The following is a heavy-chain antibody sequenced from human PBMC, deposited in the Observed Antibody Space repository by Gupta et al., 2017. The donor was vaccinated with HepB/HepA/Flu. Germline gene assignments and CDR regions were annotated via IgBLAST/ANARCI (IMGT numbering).Heavy chain of an antibody. V-gene: IGHV4-59*01. J-gene: IGHJ4*02. Sequence: QVQLQESGPGLVKPPETRSLTCTFFGGSIRNYYWGWVRQAPGKGPEWIAYIYSTGSTSYNPSLKSRVTISVDTSKNHFSLKVSSVTAADTAVYFCARAGHNFDVDYWGQGTLVTVSS. D-gene: IGHD3-9*01. CDR3: ARAGHNFDVDY. CDR2: IYSTGST. CDR1: GGSIRNYY.